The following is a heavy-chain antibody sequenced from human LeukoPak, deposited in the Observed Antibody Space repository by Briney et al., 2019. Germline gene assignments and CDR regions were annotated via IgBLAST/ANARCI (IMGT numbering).Heavy chain of an antibody. CDR3: AGAYNYDAFDI. V-gene: IGHV1-3*01. J-gene: IGHJ3*02. D-gene: IGHD1-1*01. Sequence: GASVKVPCKASGYTFTSYAMHWVRQAPGQRLEWMGWINAGNGNTKYSQKFQGRVTITRDTSASTAYMELSSLRSEDTAVYYCAGAYNYDAFDIWGQGTMVTVSS. CDR1: GYTFTSYA. CDR2: INAGNGNT.